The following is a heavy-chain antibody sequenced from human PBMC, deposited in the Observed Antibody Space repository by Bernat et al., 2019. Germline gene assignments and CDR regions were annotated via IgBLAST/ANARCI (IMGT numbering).Heavy chain of an antibody. CDR3: ARSAYWAVAGEGALSLFDP. CDR2: ISSSGSTI. D-gene: IGHD6-19*01. V-gene: IGHV3-11*01. CDR1: GFTFSDYY. Sequence: VQLVESGGGLVQPGRSLRLSCTASGFTFSDYYMSWIRQAPGKGLEWVSYISSSGSTIYYADSVKGRFTISRDNAKNSLYLQMNSLRAEDTAVYYCARSAYWAVAGEGALSLFDPWGQGTLVTVSS. J-gene: IGHJ5*02.